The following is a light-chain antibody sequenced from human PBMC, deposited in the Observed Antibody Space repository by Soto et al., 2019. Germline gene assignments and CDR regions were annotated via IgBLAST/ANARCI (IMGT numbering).Light chain of an antibody. CDR3: QQYNNWWT. CDR1: QSVSSN. V-gene: IGKV3-15*01. Sequence: EIVMTQSPATLSVSPGERATLSCRASQSVSSNLAWYQQKPGRALRLLIYGASTRATGIPARFSGSGSGTEFTLTISSLQSEDFAVYYCQQYNNWWTFGQGTKVDIK. CDR2: GAS. J-gene: IGKJ1*01.